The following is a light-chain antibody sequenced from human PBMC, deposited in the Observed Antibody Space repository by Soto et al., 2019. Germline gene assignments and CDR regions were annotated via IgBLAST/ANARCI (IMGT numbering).Light chain of an antibody. CDR3: SAFTGSTYV. Sequence: QSVLTQPASVSGSPGQSITISCIGTSSNVGGNKYVSWYQQNPGKAPKLMICDVSSRPSGVSNRFSGSKSGNTASLTISGLQAEDEADYYCSAFTGSTYVFGTGTKVTVL. CDR1: SSNVGGNKY. J-gene: IGLJ1*01. CDR2: DVS. V-gene: IGLV2-14*01.